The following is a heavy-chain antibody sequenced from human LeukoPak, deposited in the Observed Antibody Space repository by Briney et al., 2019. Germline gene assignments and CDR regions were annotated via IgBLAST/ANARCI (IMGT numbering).Heavy chain of an antibody. Sequence: GESLKISCKGSGYSFTSYWIGWVRQMPGKGLEWMGIIYPGDSDTRYSPSFQGQVTISADKSISTAYLQWSSLKASDTAMYYCARRRYDFRSGYTYYVDYWGQGTLVTVSS. CDR3: ARRRYDFRSGYTYYVDY. CDR1: GYSFTSYW. CDR2: IYPGDSDT. D-gene: IGHD3-3*01. J-gene: IGHJ4*02. V-gene: IGHV5-51*01.